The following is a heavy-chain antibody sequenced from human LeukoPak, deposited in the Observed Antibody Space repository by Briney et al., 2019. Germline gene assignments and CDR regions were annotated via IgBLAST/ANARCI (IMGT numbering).Heavy chain of an antibody. V-gene: IGHV4-34*01. Sequence: SETLSLTCAVYGGSFSGYYWSWIRQPPGKGLEWFGEINHSGSTNYNPSLKSRVTISVDTSKNQFSLKLSSVTAADTAVYYCARRAPFYVWGSYRYTPFDYWGQGTLVTVSS. D-gene: IGHD3-16*02. CDR3: ARRAPFYVWGSYRYTPFDY. J-gene: IGHJ4*02. CDR2: INHSGST. CDR1: GGSFSGYY.